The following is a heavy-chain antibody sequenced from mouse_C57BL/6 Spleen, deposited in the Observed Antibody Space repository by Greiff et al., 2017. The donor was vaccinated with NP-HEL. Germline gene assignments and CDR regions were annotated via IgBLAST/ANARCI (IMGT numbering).Heavy chain of an antibody. Sequence: EVKLEESGGGLVKPGGSLKLSCAASGFTFSSYAMSWVRQTPEKRLEWVATISDGGSYTYYPDNVKGRFTISRDNAKNNLYLQMSHLKSEDTAMYYCAREAGTWDYWGQGTTLTVSS. CDR2: ISDGGSYT. J-gene: IGHJ2*01. V-gene: IGHV5-4*01. CDR1: GFTFSSYA. CDR3: AREAGTWDY. D-gene: IGHD4-1*01.